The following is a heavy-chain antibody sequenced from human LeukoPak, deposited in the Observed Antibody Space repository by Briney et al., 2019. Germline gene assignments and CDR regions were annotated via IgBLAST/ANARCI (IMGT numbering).Heavy chain of an antibody. J-gene: IGHJ6*03. V-gene: IGHV3-11*01. CDR1: GFTFSDYY. Sequence: PGGSLRLSCAASGFTFSDYYMSWIRQAPGKGLEWVSYISSSGSTIYYADSVKGRFTFSRDNAKNSLYLQMNSLRAEDTAVYYCARHVAAQFVYYYYYYMDVWGKGTTVTVSS. CDR3: ARHVAAQFVYYYYYYMDV. CDR2: ISSSGSTI. D-gene: IGHD6-19*01.